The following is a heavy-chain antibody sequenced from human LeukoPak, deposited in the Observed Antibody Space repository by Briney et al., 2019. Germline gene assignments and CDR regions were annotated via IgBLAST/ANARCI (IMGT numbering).Heavy chain of an antibody. D-gene: IGHD6-13*01. Sequence: SETLSLTCTVSGGSISSSYYYWGWIRQPPGKGLEWIGSIYYSGSTYYNPSLKSRVTISVDASKNQFSLKLSSVTAVDTAMYYCARSSSSSSYALGYWGQGTLVTVSS. CDR2: IYYSGST. CDR1: GGSISSSYYY. CDR3: ARSSSSSSYALGY. V-gene: IGHV4-39*01. J-gene: IGHJ4*02.